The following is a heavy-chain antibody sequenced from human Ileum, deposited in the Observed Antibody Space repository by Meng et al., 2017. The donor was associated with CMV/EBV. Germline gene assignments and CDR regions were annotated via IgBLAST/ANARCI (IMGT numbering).Heavy chain of an antibody. J-gene: IGHJ4*02. V-gene: IGHV3-53*01. CDR2: IYSGGNT. D-gene: IGHD1-26*01. Sequence: LHLVESGGGVVQPGGSLRLSCAASGFTVSSNYMSWVRQAPGKGLEWVSVIYSGGNTYYTDSVKGRFTISRDNSKNTLFLQMNSLRAEDTAVYYCAWRASGNYPTIFDYWGQGTLVTVSS. CDR1: GFTVSSNY. CDR3: AWRASGNYPTIFDY.